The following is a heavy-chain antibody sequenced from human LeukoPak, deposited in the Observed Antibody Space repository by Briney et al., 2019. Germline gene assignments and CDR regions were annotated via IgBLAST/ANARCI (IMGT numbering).Heavy chain of an antibody. CDR3: ARAMEGYILTAKIVATITDAFDI. CDR2: IWYDGSNK. V-gene: IGHV3-33*01. Sequence: GRSLRLCCAASGSTFSSYGRHWVRQAPGKGLEWAAVIWYDGSNKYYADSVKGRFTISRDNSKNTLYLKMNSLRAEDTAVYYCARAMEGYILTAKIVATITDAFDIWGQGTMVAVSS. CDR1: GSTFSSYG. J-gene: IGHJ3*02. D-gene: IGHD5-12*01.